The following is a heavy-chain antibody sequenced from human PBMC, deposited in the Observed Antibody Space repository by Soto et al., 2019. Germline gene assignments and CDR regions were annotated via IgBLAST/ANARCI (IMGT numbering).Heavy chain of an antibody. Sequence: QVQLVESGGGVVQPGRSLRLSCAASGFTFSSYGMHWVRQAPGKGLEWVAVISYDGSNKYYADSVKGRFTISRDNSKNTLYLQMNSLRAEDTAVYYCGKGGSSGWPYYYYMDVWGNGTTVTVSS. D-gene: IGHD6-19*01. CDR3: GKGGSSGWPYYYYMDV. CDR1: GFTFSSYG. CDR2: ISYDGSNK. V-gene: IGHV3-30*18. J-gene: IGHJ6*03.